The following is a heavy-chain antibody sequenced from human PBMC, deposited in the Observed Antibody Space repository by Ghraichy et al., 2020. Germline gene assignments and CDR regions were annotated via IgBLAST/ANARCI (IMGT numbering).Heavy chain of an antibody. D-gene: IGHD3-10*01. CDR2: IRYDGSNK. Sequence: GGSLRLSCAASGFTFSSYGMHWVRQAPGKGLEWVAFIRYDGSNKYYADSVKGRFTISRDNSKNTLYLQMNSLRAEDTAVYYCAKVPDYYGSGSYEGPFDYWGQGTLVTVSS. CDR1: GFTFSSYG. CDR3: AKVPDYYGSGSYEGPFDY. V-gene: IGHV3-30*02. J-gene: IGHJ4*02.